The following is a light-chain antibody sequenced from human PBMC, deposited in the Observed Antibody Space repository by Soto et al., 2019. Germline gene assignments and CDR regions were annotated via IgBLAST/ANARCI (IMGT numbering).Light chain of an antibody. CDR2: KAS. CDR1: QSISSW. V-gene: IGKV1-5*03. Sequence: DIQMTQSPSTLSESVGDRVTITCRASQSISSWLAWYQQKPGKAPKLLIYKASSLESGVPSRFSGSGSGTEFTLTISSLQPDDFATYYCQQYNSYPTFGQGTRLEIK. J-gene: IGKJ5*01. CDR3: QQYNSYPT.